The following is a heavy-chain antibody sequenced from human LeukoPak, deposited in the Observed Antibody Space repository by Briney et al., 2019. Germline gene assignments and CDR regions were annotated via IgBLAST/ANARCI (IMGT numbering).Heavy chain of an antibody. CDR1: GFTFHFYS. V-gene: IGHV3-48*02. Sequence: GGSLRLSCAASGFTFHFYSMTWVRQAPGKGLEWVSYISSRSSTIYYTDSVKGRFTVSRDNAKNSLNLQMNSLRDKDTAVYYCARVSDSSGYYPIDYWGQGTLVTVSS. CDR3: ARVSDSSGYYPIDY. D-gene: IGHD3-22*01. J-gene: IGHJ4*02. CDR2: ISSRSSTI.